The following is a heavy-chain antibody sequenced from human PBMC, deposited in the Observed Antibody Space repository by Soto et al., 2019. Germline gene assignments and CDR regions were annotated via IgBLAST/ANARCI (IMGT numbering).Heavy chain of an antibody. J-gene: IGHJ4*02. CDR2: IWYDGSNK. D-gene: IGHD2-21*01. CDR1: GFTFSSYG. CDR3: ARAQLLVMATMGEFDY. V-gene: IGHV3-33*01. Sequence: GGSLRLSCAASGFTFSSYGMHWVRQAPGKGLEWVAVIWYDGSNKYYADSVKGRFTISRDNSKNTLYLQMNSLRAEDTALYYCARAQLLVMATMGEFDYWGQGTLVTVSS.